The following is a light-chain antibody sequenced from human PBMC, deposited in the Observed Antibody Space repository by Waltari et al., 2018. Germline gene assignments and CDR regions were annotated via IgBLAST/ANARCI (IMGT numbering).Light chain of an antibody. J-gene: IGKJ2*01. CDR1: RNVGSS. CDR3: HQYNYWPPAYT. Sequence: EVVLTQSPGALSVSPGASATLSCRASRNVGSSLAWSQQTPGQAPRLLVYDAKNRATDVPARFSGSGYGTQFTLTISSLQSEDFGVYYCHQYNYWPPAYTFGQGTKLEIK. CDR2: DAK. V-gene: IGKV3-15*01.